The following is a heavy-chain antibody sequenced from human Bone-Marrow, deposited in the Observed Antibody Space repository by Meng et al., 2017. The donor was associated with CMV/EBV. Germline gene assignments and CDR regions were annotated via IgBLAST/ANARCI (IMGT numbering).Heavy chain of an antibody. D-gene: IGHD1-26*01. CDR3: AGGKKGGELLYFDD. Sequence: GGSLSLSCAASGFTLSSHWMSWVRQAPGQGLEWVAMINPDGSGNYYVDSVKGRFTTARDNSKSTRYLQMNSRRAEDTTVYYCAGGKKGGELLYFDDWGQGTLVTVSS. J-gene: IGHJ4*02. CDR2: INPDGSGN. CDR1: GFTLSSHW. V-gene: IGHV3-7*04.